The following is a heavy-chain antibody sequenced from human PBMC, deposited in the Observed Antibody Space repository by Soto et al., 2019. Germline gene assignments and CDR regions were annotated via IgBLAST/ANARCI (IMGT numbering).Heavy chain of an antibody. CDR1: GGSFSGYY. CDR3: ARGPDIVVVPAAREGNWFDP. CDR2: INHSGST. Sequence: SETLSLTCAVYGGSFSGYYWSWIRQPPGKGLEWIGEINHSGSTNYNPSLKSRVTISVDTSKNQFSLKLSSVTAADTAVYYCARGPDIVVVPAAREGNWFDPWGQGTLVTVSS. V-gene: IGHV4-34*01. D-gene: IGHD2-2*01. J-gene: IGHJ5*02.